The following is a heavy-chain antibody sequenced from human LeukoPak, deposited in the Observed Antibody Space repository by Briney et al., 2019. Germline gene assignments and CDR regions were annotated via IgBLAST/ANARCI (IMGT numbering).Heavy chain of an antibody. CDR2: ITISGGTT. D-gene: IGHD6-19*01. CDR3: AKGRIAVAPYYFDY. CDR1: GFTFSSYA. V-gene: IGHV3-23*01. J-gene: IGHJ4*02. Sequence: GGSLRLSCAASGFTFSSYAMGWVRQAPGKGLEWVSDITISGGTTHFYSDSAKGRFTISRDNSKNTLYLEMNSLRAEDTAVYYCAKGRIAVAPYYFDYWGQGTLVTVSS.